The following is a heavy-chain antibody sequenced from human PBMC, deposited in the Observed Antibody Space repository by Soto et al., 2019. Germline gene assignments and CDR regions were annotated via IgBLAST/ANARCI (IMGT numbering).Heavy chain of an antibody. Sequence: QVQLQESGPGLVKPSQTLSLTCTVSGGSISSGGYYWSWIRQHPGKGLEWIGYIYYSGSTYYNPSLKSRVTISVDTSKNQFSLKLRSVTAADTAVYYCARTGDYGDFGGDAFDIWGQGTMVTVSS. CDR1: GGSISSGGYY. V-gene: IGHV4-31*03. J-gene: IGHJ3*02. CDR2: IYYSGST. CDR3: ARTGDYGDFGGDAFDI. D-gene: IGHD4-17*01.